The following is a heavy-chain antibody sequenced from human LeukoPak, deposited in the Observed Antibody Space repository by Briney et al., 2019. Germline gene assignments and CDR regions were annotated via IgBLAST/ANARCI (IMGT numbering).Heavy chain of an antibody. V-gene: IGHV4-39*01. CDR2: IYYSGST. D-gene: IGHD2-15*01. CDR1: GGSISSSNYY. Sequence: SETLSLTCTVSGGSISSSNYYWGWIRQPPGRGLEWIGSIYYSGSTYYNPSLKSRVTISVDTSKNQFSLKLSSVTAADTAVYYCARLDGYCSGGSCYSVSFVDPWGQGTLVTVSS. CDR3: ARLDGYCSGGSCYSVSFVDP. J-gene: IGHJ5*02.